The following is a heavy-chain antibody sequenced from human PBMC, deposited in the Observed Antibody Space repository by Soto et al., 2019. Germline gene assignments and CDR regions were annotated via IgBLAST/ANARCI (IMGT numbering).Heavy chain of an antibody. J-gene: IGHJ6*02. CDR3: ARVRAVDIFGVDTHYYYGMDV. D-gene: IGHD3-3*01. CDR2: IYYSGST. V-gene: IGHV4-59*01. Sequence: SETLSLTCTVSGVSISSYYWSWIRQPPGKGLEWIGYIYYSGSTNYNPSLKSRVTISVDTSKNQFSLKLSSVTAEDTAVYYCARVRAVDIFGVDTHYYYGMDVWGQGTTVTVSS. CDR1: GVSISSYY.